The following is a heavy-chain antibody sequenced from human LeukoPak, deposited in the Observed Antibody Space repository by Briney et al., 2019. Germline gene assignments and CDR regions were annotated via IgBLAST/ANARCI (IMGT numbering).Heavy chain of an antibody. CDR1: GFTFSSFS. D-gene: IGHD6-25*01. CDR3: AKGSVGNADFAS. J-gene: IGHJ4*02. V-gene: IGHV3-23*01. Sequence: GGSLRLSCAASGFTFSSFSMTWVRQAPGKGLEWVSSIIVSGTTYYADSVKGRFTISRDSFRGTLFLQMDSLRVEDTAVYFCAKGSVGNADFASWGQGALVTVSS. CDR2: IIVSGTT.